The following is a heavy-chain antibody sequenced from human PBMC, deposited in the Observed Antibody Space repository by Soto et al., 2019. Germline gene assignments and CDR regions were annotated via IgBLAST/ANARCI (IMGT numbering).Heavy chain of an antibody. J-gene: IGHJ6*02. Sequence: QVQLQESGPGLVKPSETLSLTCTVSGGSIDGYNSAWVRQPPGKALEWVGYVYYNGGSSYNPSPKSRVTLSMATSKSQISLQLRSVTAADTAVYYCAIQGIGNLHGLVDVWGRGTAVTVPS. CDR1: GGSIDGYN. CDR2: VYYNGGS. D-gene: IGHD3-10*01. V-gene: IGHV4-59*08. CDR3: AIQGIGNLHGLVDV.